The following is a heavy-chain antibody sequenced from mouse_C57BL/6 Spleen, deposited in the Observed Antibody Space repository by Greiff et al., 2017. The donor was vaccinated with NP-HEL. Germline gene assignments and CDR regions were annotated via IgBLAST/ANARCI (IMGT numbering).Heavy chain of an antibody. V-gene: IGHV1-82*01. CDR3: AREGPTYFDV. CDR1: GYAFSSSW. J-gene: IGHJ1*03. Sequence: QVQLQQSGPELVKPGASVKISCKASGYAFSSSWLNWVKQRPGKGLEWIGRIYPGDGDTNYNGKFYGKATLTADKSSSTAYMQLSSLTSEDSAVYCCAREGPTYFDVWGTGTTVTVSS. CDR2: IYPGDGDT.